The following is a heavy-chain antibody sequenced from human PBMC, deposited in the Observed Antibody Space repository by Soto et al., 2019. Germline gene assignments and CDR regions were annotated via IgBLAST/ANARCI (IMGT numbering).Heavy chain of an antibody. CDR1: GDSVSNNGAA. CDR2: TYYRSKWYN. J-gene: IGHJ4*02. CDR3: ARDPPGFHSAFDF. V-gene: IGHV6-1*01. D-gene: IGHD4-4*01. Sequence: ALTCAISGDSVSNNGAAWNWIRQSPSRGLEWLGRTYYRSKWYNDYAVSMKSRIIINPDTSKNQFSLQLNSVTPEDTAVYYWARDPPGFHSAFDFWGKGYLFTVSS.